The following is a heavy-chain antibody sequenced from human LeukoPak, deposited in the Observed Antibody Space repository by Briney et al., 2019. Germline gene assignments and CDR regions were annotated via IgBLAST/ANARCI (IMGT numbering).Heavy chain of an antibody. CDR1: GGSISSGGYY. CDR3: ARDGVVGAADAFDI. D-gene: IGHD1-26*01. J-gene: IGHJ3*02. Sequence: PSETLSLTCTVSGGSISSGGYYWSWIRQHPGKGLEWIGYIYYSGSTYYNPSLKSRVTISVDTSKNQFSLKLSSVTAADTAVYYCARDGVVGAADAFDIWGQGTMAPSLQ. CDR2: IYYSGST. V-gene: IGHV4-31*03.